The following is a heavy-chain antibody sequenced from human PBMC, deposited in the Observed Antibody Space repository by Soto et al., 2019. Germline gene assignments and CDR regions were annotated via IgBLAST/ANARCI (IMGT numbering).Heavy chain of an antibody. D-gene: IGHD3-9*01. CDR1: GFIFSYYA. J-gene: IGHJ6*02. Sequence: QVQLVESGGGVVQPGTSLRLSCAASGFIFSYYAMHWVRQAPGKGLEWVAVISYDGSNKYYADSVKGRFTISSDNSQNTLYLQMNSLRTEDTAVYYCARESGRHFDMDVWGQGTTVTVS. V-gene: IGHV3-30-3*01. CDR2: ISYDGSNK. CDR3: ARESGRHFDMDV.